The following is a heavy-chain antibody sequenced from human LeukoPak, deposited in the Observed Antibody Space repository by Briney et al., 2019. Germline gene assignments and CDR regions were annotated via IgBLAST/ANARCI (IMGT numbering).Heavy chain of an antibody. Sequence: PAASVKVSCKTSGYTFTNYGISWVRQAPGLGLEWMGWISAYNGNTNYAQKVQGRVTMTEDTSTDTAYMELSSLRSEDTAVYYCATTHFVVGDYWFDPWGQGTLVTVSS. CDR3: ATTHFVVGDYWFDP. D-gene: IGHD4-17*01. CDR2: ISAYNGNT. J-gene: IGHJ5*02. CDR1: GYTFTNYG. V-gene: IGHV1-18*01.